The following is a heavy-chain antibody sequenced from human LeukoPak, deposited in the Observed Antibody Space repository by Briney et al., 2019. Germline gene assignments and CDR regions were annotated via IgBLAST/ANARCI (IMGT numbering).Heavy chain of an antibody. CDR1: GFTFRSYS. CDR2: ISYAGSTI. V-gene: IGHV3-30-3*01. D-gene: IGHD5-12*01. J-gene: IGHJ4*02. CDR3: ARDRGYSGSPRGFFDY. Sequence: PGGSLRLSCAASGFTFRSYSMHWVRQAPGKGLEWVAVISYAGSTIYYADSVKGRFTISRDNSENTLYLQMNSLRVDDTAVYYCARDRGYSGSPRGFFDYWGQGTLVTVSS.